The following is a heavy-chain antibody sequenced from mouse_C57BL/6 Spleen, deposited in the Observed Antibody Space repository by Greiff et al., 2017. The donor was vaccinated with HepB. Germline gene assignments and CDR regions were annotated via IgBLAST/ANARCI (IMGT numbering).Heavy chain of an antibody. V-gene: IGHV1-69*01. D-gene: IGHD3-2*02. CDR2: IDPSDSYT. J-gene: IGHJ3*01. CDR3: ARVGAAQGFAY. Sequence: QVQLQQSGAELVMPGASVKLSCKASGYTFTSYWMHWVKQRPGQGLEWIGEIDPSDSYTNYNQKFKGKSTLTVDKSSSTAYMQLSSLTSEDSAVYYCARVGAAQGFAYWGQGTLVTVSA. CDR1: GYTFTSYW.